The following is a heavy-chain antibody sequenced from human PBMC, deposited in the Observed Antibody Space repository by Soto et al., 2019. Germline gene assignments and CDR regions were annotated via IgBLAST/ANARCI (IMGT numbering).Heavy chain of an antibody. D-gene: IGHD3-9*01. Sequence: QVHLQQWGAGLLEPSETLSLTCAVYGGSFTGYYWSWIRQPPGKGLEWIGEINHSGSTHYSPSLKSRVTISRGTAKNQCSLKLTSVPAAPTAVYYCAASGGVAWSLHRGDHFDYWGQGTRVSVFS. J-gene: IGHJ4*02. CDR3: AASGGVAWSLHRGDHFDY. V-gene: IGHV4-34*02. CDR2: INHSGST. CDR1: GGSFTGYY.